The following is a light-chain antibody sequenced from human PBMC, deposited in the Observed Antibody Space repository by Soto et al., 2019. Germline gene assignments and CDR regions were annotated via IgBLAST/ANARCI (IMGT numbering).Light chain of an antibody. CDR3: SSYAGSNNLL. V-gene: IGLV2-8*01. CDR2: KVS. CDR1: SSDVGGYNY. Sequence: QSVLTQPPSASGSPGQSVTISCTGTSSDVGGYNYVSWYQQHPGKAPKLMIYKVSKRPSGVPDRFSGSKSGNTASLTVSGLQAEDEADYYCSSYAGSNNLLFGGGTKLTVL. J-gene: IGLJ2*01.